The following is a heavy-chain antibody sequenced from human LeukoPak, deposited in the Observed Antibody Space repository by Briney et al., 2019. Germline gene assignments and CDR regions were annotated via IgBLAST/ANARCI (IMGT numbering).Heavy chain of an antibody. Sequence: SETLSLTCAVYGGSFSGYYWSWIRQPPGEGLEWIGEINHSGSTNYNPSLKSRVTISVDTSKNQFSLKLSSVTATDTAVYYCARMVGWGARRYYYYYMDVWGKGTTVTISS. CDR2: INHSGST. J-gene: IGHJ6*03. D-gene: IGHD1-26*01. V-gene: IGHV4-34*01. CDR1: GGSFSGYY. CDR3: ARMVGWGARRYYYYYMDV.